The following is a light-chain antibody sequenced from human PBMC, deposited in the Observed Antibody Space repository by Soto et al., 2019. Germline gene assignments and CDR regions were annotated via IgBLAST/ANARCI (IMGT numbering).Light chain of an antibody. CDR1: SSDVGGYNY. CDR2: DVS. Sequence: QSALTQPRSVSGSPGQSVTISCTGTSSDVGGYNYVSWYQQHPGKAPKLMIYDVSKRPSGVPDRFSGSKSGNTASPTISGLQAEDEADYYCCSYAGSLVFGGGTKLTVL. J-gene: IGLJ2*01. CDR3: CSYAGSLV. V-gene: IGLV2-11*01.